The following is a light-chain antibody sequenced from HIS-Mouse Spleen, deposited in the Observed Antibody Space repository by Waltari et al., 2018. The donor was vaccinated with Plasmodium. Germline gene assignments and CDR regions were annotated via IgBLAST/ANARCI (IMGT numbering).Light chain of an antibody. CDR1: QSISSN. CDR3: QQYNNWSFT. Sequence: ELVMPQSSTPPSLSPGEIATLSCGARQSISSNFAWYQQKPGQAPRLLIYGASTRATGIPARFSGSGSGTEFTLTISSLQSEDFAVYYCQQYNNWSFTFGPGTKVDIK. CDR2: GAS. J-gene: IGKJ3*01. V-gene: IGKV3-15*01.